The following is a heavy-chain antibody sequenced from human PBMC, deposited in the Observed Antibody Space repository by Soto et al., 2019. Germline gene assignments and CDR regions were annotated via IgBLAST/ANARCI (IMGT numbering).Heavy chain of an antibody. CDR1: GYTFTGYY. Sequence: GASVKVSCKASGYTFTGYYMHWVRQAPGQGLEWMGWINPNSGGTNYAQKFQGWVAMTRDTSISTAYMELSRLRSDDTAVYYCARASSVDNSNREGWFDPWGQGTLVTVSS. CDR3: ARASSVDNSNREGWFDP. D-gene: IGHD1-20*01. CDR2: INPNSGGT. J-gene: IGHJ5*02. V-gene: IGHV1-2*04.